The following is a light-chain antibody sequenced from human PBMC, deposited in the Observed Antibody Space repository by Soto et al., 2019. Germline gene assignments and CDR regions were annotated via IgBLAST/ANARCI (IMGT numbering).Light chain of an antibody. CDR1: SGYVGTYSL. CDR2: EGH. J-gene: IGLJ1*01. CDR3: CLYVGATTYV. Sequence: QSVLAQPASVSVSPGQSITISCTGASGYVGTYSLVSWYQQYPGKAPKVVIYEGHKRPSGVPDRFSGSTSVNTASLTISGLQTDDEADYYCCLYVGATTYVFGTGTKVTVL. V-gene: IGLV2-23*01.